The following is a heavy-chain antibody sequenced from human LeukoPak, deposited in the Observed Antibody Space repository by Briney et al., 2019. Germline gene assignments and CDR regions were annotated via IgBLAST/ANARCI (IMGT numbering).Heavy chain of an antibody. J-gene: IGHJ4*02. CDR2: LGGGGGDT. V-gene: IGHV3-23*01. Sequence: GGSLNLSGPASGFPFSANAMFWVRQAPGKGLHWVSALGGGGGDTYYADSVKGRFTISRDNSANMVYLQMNSLRAEDTAVYYCARSQPSVRRFDYWGQGTLATVSS. CDR3: ARSQPSVRRFDY. D-gene: IGHD2-2*01. CDR1: GFPFSANA.